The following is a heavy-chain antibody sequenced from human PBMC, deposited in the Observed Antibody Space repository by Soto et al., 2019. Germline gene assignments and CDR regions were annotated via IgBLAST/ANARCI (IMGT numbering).Heavy chain of an antibody. Sequence: ASVKVSCKVSGDTLTELSMHWVRQAPGKGLEWMGGFDPEDGETIYAQKFQGRVTMTEDTSTDTAYMELSSLRSEDTAVYYCATADDILTGYYSGRGNYFDYWGQGTLVTVSS. J-gene: IGHJ4*02. CDR1: GDTLTELS. CDR2: FDPEDGET. D-gene: IGHD3-9*01. V-gene: IGHV1-24*01. CDR3: ATADDILTGYYSGRGNYFDY.